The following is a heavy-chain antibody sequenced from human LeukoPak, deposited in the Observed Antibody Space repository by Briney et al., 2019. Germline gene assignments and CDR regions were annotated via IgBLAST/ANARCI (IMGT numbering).Heavy chain of an antibody. V-gene: IGHV1-46*01. J-gene: IGHJ4*02. CDR2: INPSGGST. CDR1: GYSFTAFY. Sequence: GASVKVSCKASGYSFTAFYIHWVRQAPGQGLEWMGMINPSGGSTSYAQKLQGRVTMTTDTSTSTAYMELRSLRSDDTAVYYCARARWARTMVRGVIPDYWGQGTLVTVSS. D-gene: IGHD3-10*01. CDR3: ARARWARTMVRGVIPDY.